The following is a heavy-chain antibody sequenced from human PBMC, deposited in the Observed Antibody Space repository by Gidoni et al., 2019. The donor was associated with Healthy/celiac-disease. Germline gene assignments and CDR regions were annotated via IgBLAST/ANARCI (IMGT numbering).Heavy chain of an antibody. V-gene: IGHV1-18*01. Sequence: QVQLVQSGAEVKKPGASVKVSCKASGYTFTSYGISWVRQAPGQGLEWMGWISAYNGNTNYAQELQGRVTMTTDTSTSTAYMELRSLRSDDTAVYYCARDQPNYYGSGSSFFDYWGQGTLVTVSS. CDR1: GYTFTSYG. CDR2: ISAYNGNT. D-gene: IGHD3-10*01. CDR3: ARDQPNYYGSGSSFFDY. J-gene: IGHJ4*02.